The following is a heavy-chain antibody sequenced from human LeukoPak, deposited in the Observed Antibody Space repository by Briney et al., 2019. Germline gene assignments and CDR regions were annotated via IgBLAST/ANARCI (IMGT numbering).Heavy chain of an antibody. CDR1: GFTFDDYA. CDR3: AKTGSGSYYPY. D-gene: IGHD3-10*01. CDR2: ISWNSGSI. Sequence: GGSLRLSRAASGFTFDDYAMHWVRQAPGKGLEWVSGISWNSGSIGYADSVKGRFTISRDNSKNTLYLQMNSLRAEDTAVYYCAKTGSGSYYPYWGQGTLVTVSS. J-gene: IGHJ4*02. V-gene: IGHV3-9*01.